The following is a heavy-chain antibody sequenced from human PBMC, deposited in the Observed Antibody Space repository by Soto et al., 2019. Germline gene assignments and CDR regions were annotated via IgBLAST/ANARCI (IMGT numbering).Heavy chain of an antibody. V-gene: IGHV3-30*18. CDR3: AKPRYDSSGYYSGSDY. J-gene: IGHJ4*02. D-gene: IGHD3-22*01. CDR1: GFTFSSYG. Sequence: GGSLRLSCAASGFTFSSYGMHWVRQAPGKGLEWVAVISYDGSNKYYADSVKGRFTISRDNSKNTLYLQMNSLRAEDTAVYYCAKPRYDSSGYYSGSDYWGQGTLVTVSS. CDR2: ISYDGSNK.